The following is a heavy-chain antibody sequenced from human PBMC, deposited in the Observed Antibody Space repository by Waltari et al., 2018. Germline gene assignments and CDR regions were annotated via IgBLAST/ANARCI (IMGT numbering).Heavy chain of an antibody. V-gene: IGHV4-31*03. D-gene: IGHD3-3*01. CDR2: SYYSGST. Sequence: QVQLQESGPGLVTASRTLSPPCTVSGGPIRSGGYHRAWLRQDPGQGLEWIGYSYYSGSTYYNPSLKSRVTISVDTSKNQFSLKLSSVTAADTAVYYCAREAPGVVIMTPGYYMDVWGKGTTVTVSS. CDR3: AREAPGVVIMTPGYYMDV. CDR1: GGPIRSGGYH. J-gene: IGHJ6*03.